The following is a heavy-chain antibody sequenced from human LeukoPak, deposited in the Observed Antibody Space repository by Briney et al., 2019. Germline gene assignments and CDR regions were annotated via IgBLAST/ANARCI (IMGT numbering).Heavy chain of an antibody. V-gene: IGHV3-30*18. D-gene: IGHD3-10*01. CDR3: AKGPRGSGSYYIPPYYFDY. J-gene: IGHJ4*02. Sequence: PGRSLRLSCAASGFTFSSYGMHWVRQAPGKGLEWVAVISYDGSNKYYADSVKGRFTISRDNSKNTLYLQMNSLRAEDTAVYYCAKGPRGSGSYYIPPYYFDYWGQGTLVTVSS. CDR2: ISYDGSNK. CDR1: GFTFSSYG.